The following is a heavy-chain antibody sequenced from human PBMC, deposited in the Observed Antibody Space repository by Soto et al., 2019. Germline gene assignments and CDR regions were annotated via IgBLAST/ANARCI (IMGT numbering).Heavy chain of an antibody. CDR3: ARAGYNYYYGMDV. Sequence: SETLSLTCTVSGGSVSSGSCYWSWIRQPPGKGLEWIGYIYYSGSTNYNPSLKSRVTISVDTSKNQFSLKLSSVTAADTAVYYCARAGYNYYYGMDVWGQGTTVTVSS. J-gene: IGHJ6*02. CDR1: GGSVSSGSCY. CDR2: IYYSGST. D-gene: IGHD1-1*01. V-gene: IGHV4-61*01.